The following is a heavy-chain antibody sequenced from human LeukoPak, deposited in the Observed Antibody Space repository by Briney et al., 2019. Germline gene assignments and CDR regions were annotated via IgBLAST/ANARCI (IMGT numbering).Heavy chain of an antibody. CDR3: ARVSRDNSDSSGYYYDY. J-gene: IGHJ4*02. V-gene: IGHV3-74*01. CDR1: AFTFTNYA. D-gene: IGHD3-22*01. Sequence: GGSLRLSCAASAFTFTNYAVTWVRQAPGKGLVWVSRINSDGSTKNYADSVKGRFTISRDNAKNTLYLQMNNLRAEDTSVYYCARVSRDNSDSSGYYYDYWGQGTLVTVSS. CDR2: INSDGSTK.